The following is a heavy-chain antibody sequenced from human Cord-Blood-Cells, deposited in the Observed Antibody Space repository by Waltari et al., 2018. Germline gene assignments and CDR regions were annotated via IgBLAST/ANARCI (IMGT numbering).Heavy chain of an antibody. J-gene: IGHJ4*02. CDR2: ISSSSSYI. CDR1: GFTFSSYS. Sequence: EVQLVESGGGLVKPGGSLRLSCAASGFTFSSYSMHWVRQAQGKGLEWVSSISSSSSYIYYADSVKGRFTISRDNAKNSLYLQMNSLRAEDTAVYYCARGLTTVTDYWGQGTLVTVSS. V-gene: IGHV3-21*01. CDR3: ARGLTTVTDY. D-gene: IGHD4-17*01.